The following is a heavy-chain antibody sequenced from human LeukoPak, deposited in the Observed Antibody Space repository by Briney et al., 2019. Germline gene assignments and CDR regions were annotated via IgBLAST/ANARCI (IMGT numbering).Heavy chain of an antibody. CDR3: AREGLELLDAFDI. Sequence: SETLSLTCTVSGGSISSYYWSWLRQPAGKGLEWIGRIYTSGSTNYNPSLKSRVTMSVDTSKNQFSLKLSSVTAADTAVYYCAREGLELLDAFDIWGQGTMVTVSS. J-gene: IGHJ3*02. D-gene: IGHD1-7*01. V-gene: IGHV4-4*07. CDR2: IYTSGST. CDR1: GGSISSYY.